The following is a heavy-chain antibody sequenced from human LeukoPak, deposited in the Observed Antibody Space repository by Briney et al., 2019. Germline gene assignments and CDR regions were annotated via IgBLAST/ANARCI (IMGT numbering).Heavy chain of an antibody. Sequence: GRSLRLSCAASGFTFSSYAMTWVRQAPGKGLDWVSAISGSGDNTYYADSVKGRFTISRDNSKNTLYLQMNSLRAEDTAVYNCAKGDGSSSWYPYSMDVWGQGTTVTVSS. V-gene: IGHV3-23*01. J-gene: IGHJ6*02. CDR1: GFTFSSYA. CDR3: AKGDGSSSWYPYSMDV. CDR2: ISGSGDNT. D-gene: IGHD6-13*01.